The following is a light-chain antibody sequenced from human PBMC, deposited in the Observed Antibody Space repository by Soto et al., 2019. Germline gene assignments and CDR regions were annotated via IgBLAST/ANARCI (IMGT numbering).Light chain of an antibody. V-gene: IGLV2-11*01. CDR2: EVS. CDR1: SSDVGGYNY. J-gene: IGLJ2*01. CDR3: CSYAGSYTL. Sequence: QSALTQPASVSGSPGQSITISCTGTSSDVGGYNYVSWYQQHPGKAPKLMIYEVSNRPSGVPDRFSASKSGSTASLTISGLQAEDEADYYCCSYAGSYTLFGGGTKLTVL.